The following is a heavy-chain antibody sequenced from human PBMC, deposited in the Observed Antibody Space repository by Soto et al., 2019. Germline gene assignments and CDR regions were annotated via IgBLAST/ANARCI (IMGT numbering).Heavy chain of an antibody. D-gene: IGHD2-15*01. CDR3: ARDGGVAATLANYFDY. Sequence: GGSLRLSCVASDFAFSNYGMHWVRQAPGKGLEWVALIYYADSVKGRFTISRDNAKNSVYLQMNSLRAEDTAVYYCARDGGVAATLANYFDYWGQGTLVTVSS. V-gene: IGHV3-21*01. J-gene: IGHJ4*02. CDR1: DFAFSNYG. CDR2: I.